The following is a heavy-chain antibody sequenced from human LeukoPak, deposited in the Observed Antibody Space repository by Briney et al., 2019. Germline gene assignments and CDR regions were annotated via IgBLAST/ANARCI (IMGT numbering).Heavy chain of an antibody. J-gene: IGHJ6*03. D-gene: IGHD3-22*01. CDR1: GGSISSSSYY. CDR3: ARHGWLLLPYYYYMDV. Sequence: PSETLSLTCTVSGGSISSSSYYWGWIRQPPGKGLEWIGSIYYSGGTYYNPSLKSRVSISADMSKNQFSLKLSSVTAADTAVYYCARHGWLLLPYYYYMDVWGKGTTVTISS. V-gene: IGHV4-39*01. CDR2: IYYSGGT.